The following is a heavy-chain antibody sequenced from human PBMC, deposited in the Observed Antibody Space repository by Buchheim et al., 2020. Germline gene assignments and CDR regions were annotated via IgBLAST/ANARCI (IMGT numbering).Heavy chain of an antibody. D-gene: IGHD3-22*01. CDR1: GYTFTSYA. V-gene: IGHV7-4-1*02. Sequence: QVQLVQSGSELKKPGASVKVSCKASGYTFTSYAMNWVRQAPGQGLEWMGWININTGNPTYAQGFTGRFVFSLDTSVSTAYLQISSLKAEDTAVYYCARVLPFYDSSGYYSTHYYGMDVWGQGTT. J-gene: IGHJ6*02. CDR3: ARVLPFYDSSGYYSTHYYGMDV. CDR2: ININTGNP.